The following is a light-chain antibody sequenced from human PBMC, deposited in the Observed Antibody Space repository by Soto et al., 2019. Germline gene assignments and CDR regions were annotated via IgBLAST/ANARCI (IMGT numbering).Light chain of an antibody. Sequence: EIVMTQSPATLSVSPGERVTLSCRASQNIGSNLAWYQQKFGQAPRLLIYGASTRVTGIPARISGSGSGTEFTLTITSLQSEDFATYYCQQLNSYPITFGQGTRLEIK. V-gene: IGKV3-15*01. CDR2: GAS. CDR3: QQLNSYPIT. J-gene: IGKJ5*01. CDR1: QNIGSN.